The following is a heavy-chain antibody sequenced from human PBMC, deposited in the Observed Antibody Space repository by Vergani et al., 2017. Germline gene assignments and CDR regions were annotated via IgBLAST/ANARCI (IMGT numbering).Heavy chain of an antibody. CDR1: AFSLTPLGLG. J-gene: IGHJ6*03. D-gene: IGHD1-7*01. CDR3: VYRKTECGTTGCFYPFYYYYYMDV. V-gene: IGHV2-5*04. Sequence: QIPLKSFGPPLLNPPQPPTLPSPFSAFSLTPLGLGVAWIRRPPGKALDGLALIYWNDDQHYSPSLNNRVTITKETSKNQVVLTMTNMDYVDTGTYYCVYRKTECGTTGCFYPFYYYYYMDVWGKGTTVTVSS. CDR2: IYWNDDQ.